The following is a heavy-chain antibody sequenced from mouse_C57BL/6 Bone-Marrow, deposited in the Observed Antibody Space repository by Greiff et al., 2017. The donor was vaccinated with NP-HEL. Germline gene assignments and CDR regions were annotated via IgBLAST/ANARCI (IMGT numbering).Heavy chain of an antibody. J-gene: IGHJ4*01. V-gene: IGHV3-8*01. CDR2: ISYSGST. D-gene: IGHD2-2*01. Sequence: EVKVVESGPGLAKPSQTLSLTCSATGYSITSDYWNWIRKFPGNKLEYMGYISYSGSTYYNPSLKSRISITRDTSKSQYYLQLNSVTTEDTATYYCARSPLWLRRNYYAMDYWGQGTSVTVSS. CDR1: GYSITSDY. CDR3: ARSPLWLRRNYYAMDY.